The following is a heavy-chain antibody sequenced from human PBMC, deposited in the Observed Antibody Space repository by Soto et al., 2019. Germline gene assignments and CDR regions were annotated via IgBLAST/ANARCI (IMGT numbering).Heavy chain of an antibody. D-gene: IGHD3-22*01. CDR3: TRLISAAQDY. J-gene: IGHJ4*02. CDR2: IRDRAYNYAT. V-gene: IGHV3-73*01. CDR1: GFVFKDSS. Sequence: EVLLVESGGGLVQPGGSLTLSCEASGFVFKDSSIHWVRQASGKGLEWVGRIRDRAYNYATAYAASVKGRFTISRDDSNNQAYLQMASLNTEDTAIYYCTRLISAAQDYWGQGTLVTVSS.